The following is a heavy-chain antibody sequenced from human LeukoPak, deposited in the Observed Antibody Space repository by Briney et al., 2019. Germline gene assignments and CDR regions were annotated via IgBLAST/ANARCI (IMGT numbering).Heavy chain of an antibody. CDR1: GYSFTSYW. CDR3: ARRSIAAAGTGPGDY. CDR2: IYPGDSDT. J-gene: IGHJ4*02. Sequence: GESLKISXKGSGYSFTSYWIGWVRQRPGKGLEWKGIIYPGDSDTRYSPSFQGQVTISADKSISTAYLQWSSLKASDTAMYYCARRSIAAAGTGPGDYWGQGTLVTVSS. V-gene: IGHV5-51*01. D-gene: IGHD6-13*01.